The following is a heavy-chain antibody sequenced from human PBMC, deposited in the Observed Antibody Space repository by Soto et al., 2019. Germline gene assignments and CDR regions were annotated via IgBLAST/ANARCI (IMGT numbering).Heavy chain of an antibody. Sequence: PSETLSLTCTVSGGSISSYYWSWIRQPPGKGLEWIGYIYYSGSTNYNPSLKSRVTISVDTSKNQFSLKLSSVTAADTAVYYCARFSGIAAAGTNAWFDPWGQGTLVTVSS. CDR3: ARFSGIAAAGTNAWFDP. V-gene: IGHV4-59*08. CDR2: IYYSGST. J-gene: IGHJ5*02. CDR1: GGSISSYY. D-gene: IGHD6-13*01.